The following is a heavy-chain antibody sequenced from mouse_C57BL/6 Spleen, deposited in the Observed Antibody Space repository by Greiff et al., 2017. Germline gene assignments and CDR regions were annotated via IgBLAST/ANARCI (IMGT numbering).Heavy chain of an antibody. CDR2: IDPSDSEN. Sequence: VQLQQPGAELVRPGSSVKLSCKASGYTFTSYWMHWVKQRPIQGLEWIGNIDPSDSENNYNQKFKDKATLTVDKSSSTAYMQLSSLTSEDTAVCYCARRGGVYAMDYWGQGTSVTVSS. CDR3: ARRGGVYAMDY. D-gene: IGHD1-1*02. CDR1: GYTFTSYW. J-gene: IGHJ4*01. V-gene: IGHV1-52*01.